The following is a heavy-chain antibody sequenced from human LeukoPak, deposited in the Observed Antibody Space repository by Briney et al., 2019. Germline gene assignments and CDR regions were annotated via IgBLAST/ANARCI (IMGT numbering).Heavy chain of an antibody. CDR2: VSGSGGST. CDR1: GFTFSSYA. Sequence: GGSLRLSCAASGFTFSSYAMSWVRQAPGKGLEWVSAVSGSGGSTYYADSVKGRFTISRDNSKNTLYLQMNSLRAEDTAVYYCAKELRYSYGYFPDYWGQGTLVTVSS. J-gene: IGHJ4*02. D-gene: IGHD5-18*01. CDR3: AKELRYSYGYFPDY. V-gene: IGHV3-23*01.